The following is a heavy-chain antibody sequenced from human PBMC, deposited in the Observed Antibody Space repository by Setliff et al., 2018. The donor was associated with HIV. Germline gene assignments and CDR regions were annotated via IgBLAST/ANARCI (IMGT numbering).Heavy chain of an antibody. J-gene: IGHJ4*02. CDR1: GGSFSDYY. CDR3: ARDRMPMASWVPDK. CDR2: IYTSGST. V-gene: IGHV4-4*07. Sequence: SETLSLTCGIYGGSFSDYYWNWIRQPAGKGLEWIGRIYTSGSTNYNPSLKSRVTISVDTSKNQFSLNLSSVTAADTAVYYCARDRMPMASWVPDKWGQGTLVTVSS. D-gene: IGHD2-2*01.